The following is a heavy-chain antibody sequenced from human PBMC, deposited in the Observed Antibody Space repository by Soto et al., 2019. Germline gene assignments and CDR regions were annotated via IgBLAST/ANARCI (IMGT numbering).Heavy chain of an antibody. Sequence: GASVKVSCKASGYTFTSYGISWVRQAPGQGLEWMGWISAYNGNTNYAQKLQGRVTMTTGTSTSTAYMELRSLRSDDTAVYYCASRTYYYDSSGYYRGAFDIWGQGTMVTVS. J-gene: IGHJ3*02. CDR3: ASRTYYYDSSGYYRGAFDI. CDR2: ISAYNGNT. CDR1: GYTFTSYG. D-gene: IGHD3-22*01. V-gene: IGHV1-18*01.